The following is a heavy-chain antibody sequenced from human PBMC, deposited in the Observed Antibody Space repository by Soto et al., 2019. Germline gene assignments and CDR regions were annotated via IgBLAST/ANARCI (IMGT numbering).Heavy chain of an antibody. D-gene: IGHD6-19*01. J-gene: IGHJ4*02. CDR2: INAGNGNT. CDR3: AGAVAVAADFDY. CDR1: GYTFTGYA. Sequence: QVQLVQSGAEEKKPGASVKVSCKASGYTFTGYAMHWVRQAPGQRLEWMGWINAGNGNTKYSQKFQGRVTITRDTSASTAYMELSSLRSDDTAVYYFAGAVAVAADFDYWGQGTLVTVSS. V-gene: IGHV1-3*05.